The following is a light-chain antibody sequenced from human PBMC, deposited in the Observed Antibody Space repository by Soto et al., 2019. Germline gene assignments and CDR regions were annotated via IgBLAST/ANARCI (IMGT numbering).Light chain of an antibody. Sequence: DIQMTQSPSTLSASVGDRVTITCRASQSISSWLAWYQQKPGKAPKLLIYDASSFESGVPSGFSGSGSGTEFTLTISSLQPDDFATYYCQQYNSPWTFGQGTKVEIK. CDR2: DAS. CDR1: QSISSW. V-gene: IGKV1-5*01. CDR3: QQYNSPWT. J-gene: IGKJ1*01.